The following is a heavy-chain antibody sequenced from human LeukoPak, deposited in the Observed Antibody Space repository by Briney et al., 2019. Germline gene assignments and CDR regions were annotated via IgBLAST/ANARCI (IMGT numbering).Heavy chain of an antibody. CDR1: GYTFTGYY. CDR2: INPNSGGT. J-gene: IGHJ5*02. Sequence: ASVKVSCKASGYTFTGYYMHWVRQAPGQGLEWMGWINPNSGGTNYAQKFQGRVAMTRDTSISTAHMELSRLRSDDTAVYYCARRGIAGNWFDPWGQGTLVTVSS. D-gene: IGHD6-13*01. CDR3: ARRGIAGNWFDP. V-gene: IGHV1-2*02.